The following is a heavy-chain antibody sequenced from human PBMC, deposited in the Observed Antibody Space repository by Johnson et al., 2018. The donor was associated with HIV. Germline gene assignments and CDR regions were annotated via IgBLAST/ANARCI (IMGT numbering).Heavy chain of an antibody. CDR3: ARDDSSGWYGLGAVDI. V-gene: IGHV3-30*04. CDR1: GFTFSSYA. D-gene: IGHD6-19*01. CDR2: ISYDGSNK. J-gene: IGHJ3*02. Sequence: QVQLVESGGGVVQPGRSLRLSCAASGFTFSSYAMHWVRQALGKGLEWVAVISYDGSNKYYADSVKGRFTISRDNSKNTLYLQMNSLRAEDTAVYYCARDDSSGWYGLGAVDIWGQGTMVTVSS.